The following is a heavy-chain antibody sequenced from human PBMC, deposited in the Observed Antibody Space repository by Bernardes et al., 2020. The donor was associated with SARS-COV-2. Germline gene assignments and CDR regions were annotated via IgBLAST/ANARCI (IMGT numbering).Heavy chain of an antibody. V-gene: IGHV4-59*01. CDR1: GGSIRAYY. Sequence: SESLSPTCPVYGGSIRAYYSSCFRQLPGKGLEWIGSLYYTGRTNYNPSLQSRVTISVDTPKNQFSLKLTSVTAATPAVYYCARGIDYWGQGILVTVSS. J-gene: IGHJ4*02. CDR2: LYYTGRT. CDR3: ARGIDY.